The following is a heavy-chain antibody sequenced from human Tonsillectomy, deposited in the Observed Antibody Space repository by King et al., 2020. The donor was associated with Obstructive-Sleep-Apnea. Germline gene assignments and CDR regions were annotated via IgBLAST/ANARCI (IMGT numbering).Heavy chain of an antibody. D-gene: IGHD3-10*01. CDR2: IYYSGST. J-gene: IGHJ6*02. CDR1: VGSISSYY. Sequence: QLQESGPGLVKPSETLSLTCTVSVGSISSYYWSWIRQPPGKGLEWIGYIYYSGSTNYNPSLTSRVTISVDTSKNQFSLKVSAGNAADPAVFYCARAQGVVEYYPMVVWGQGTTVTVSS. V-gene: IGHV4-59*01. CDR3: ARAQGVVEYYPMVV.